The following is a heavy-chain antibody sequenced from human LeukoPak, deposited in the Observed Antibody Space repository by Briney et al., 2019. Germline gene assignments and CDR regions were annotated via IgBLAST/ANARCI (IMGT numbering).Heavy chain of an antibody. J-gene: IGHJ4*02. CDR2: IYYSGNT. V-gene: IGHV4-38-2*02. D-gene: IGHD1-26*01. CDR1: GYSISSGYY. Sequence: KPSETLSLTCTVSGYSISSGYYWGWIRQPPGKALEWIGTIYYSGNTYHNPSLKTRVTISVDTSKNQFSLNLNSVTAADTAVYYCARRNSGSPRRAWDYWGQGTLVTVSS. CDR3: ARRNSGSPRRAWDY.